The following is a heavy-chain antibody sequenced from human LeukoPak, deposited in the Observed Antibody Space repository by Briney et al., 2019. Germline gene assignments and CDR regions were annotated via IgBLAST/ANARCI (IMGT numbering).Heavy chain of an antibody. CDR3: ARRCGGDCYSKMGLDL. J-gene: IGHJ5*02. V-gene: IGHV4-39*01. Sequence: SETLSLTCIVSGGFISNSNYYWAWIRQPPGEGLEWIGSIHYSGKTYYYPSLKSRVTMSVDTSKNQFSLKLSSVTAADTAVYYCARRCGGDCYSKMGLDLWGQGTAVTVSS. D-gene: IGHD2-21*02. CDR1: GGFISNSNYY. CDR2: IHYSGKT.